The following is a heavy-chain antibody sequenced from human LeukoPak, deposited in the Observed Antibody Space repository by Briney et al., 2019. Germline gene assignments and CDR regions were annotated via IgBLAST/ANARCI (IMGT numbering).Heavy chain of an antibody. D-gene: IGHD1-26*01. CDR2: IKSKTDGGTT. CDR3: TTDFSGSYYATEY. J-gene: IGHJ4*02. Sequence: GGSLRLSCAASGFTFSNAWMSWVRQAPGKGLEWVGRIKSKTDGGTTDYDAPVKGRFTISRDDSKNTLYLQMNSLKTEDTAVYYCTTDFSGSYYATEYWGQGTLVTVSS. CDR1: GFTFSNAW. V-gene: IGHV3-15*01.